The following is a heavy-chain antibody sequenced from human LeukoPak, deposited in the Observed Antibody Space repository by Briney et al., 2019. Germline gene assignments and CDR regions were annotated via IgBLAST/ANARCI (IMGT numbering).Heavy chain of an antibody. D-gene: IGHD6-13*01. CDR2: ISYTGST. Sequence: SETLSLTCTVSGGSISGYYWNWIRQPPGKGLEYIGYISYTGSTNYNPSLKSRVTISVDTSKNQFSLKLSSVTAADTAVYYCARGSVYTSSWHPYWGQGTLVTVSS. J-gene: IGHJ1*01. CDR3: ARGSVYTSSWHPY. CDR1: GGSISGYY. V-gene: IGHV4-59*01.